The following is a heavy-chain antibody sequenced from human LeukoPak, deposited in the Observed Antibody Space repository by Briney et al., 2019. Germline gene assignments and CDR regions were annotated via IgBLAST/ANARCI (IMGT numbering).Heavy chain of an antibody. CDR3: ARQNGLASAPDY. CDR1: GYSFTNYW. J-gene: IGHJ4*02. Sequence: GESLKNSCQGSGYSFTNYWIGLVRQMPGKGLEWMGIIYPGDFDTKYGPSFQGQVTISADKSIRTAYLQWSSLKASDTAIYYCARQNGLASAPDYCGQGTLVTVSS. V-gene: IGHV5-51*01. CDR2: IYPGDFDT. D-gene: IGHD6-13*01.